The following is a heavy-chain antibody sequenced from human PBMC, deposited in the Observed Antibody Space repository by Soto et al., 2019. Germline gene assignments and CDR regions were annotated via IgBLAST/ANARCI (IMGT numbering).Heavy chain of an antibody. V-gene: IGHV1-18*01. Sequence: GASVKVSCKASGYTFTSYGISWVRQAPGQGLEWMGWISAYNGNTNYAQKLQGRVTMTTDTSTSTAYMELRSLRSDDTAVYYCARVVVGSGYDYGGDYWGQGTLVTVSS. CDR3: ARVVVGSGYDYGGDY. CDR1: GYTFTSYG. D-gene: IGHD5-12*01. J-gene: IGHJ4*02. CDR2: ISAYNGNT.